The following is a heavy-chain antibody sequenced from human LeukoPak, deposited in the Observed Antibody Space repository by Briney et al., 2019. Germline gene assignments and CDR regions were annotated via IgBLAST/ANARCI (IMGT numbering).Heavy chain of an antibody. Sequence: ASVKVSCKASGYTFTSYYMHWVRQAPGQGLEWMGLINPSGSSTSYAQKFQGRVTMTRDTSTSTVYMDLSSLRSEDTAVYYCARGGWVRGVITRNGPDYWGQGTLVTVSS. J-gene: IGHJ4*02. CDR3: ARGGWVRGVITRNGPDY. CDR2: INPSGSST. D-gene: IGHD3-10*01. CDR1: GYTFTSYY. V-gene: IGHV1-46*01.